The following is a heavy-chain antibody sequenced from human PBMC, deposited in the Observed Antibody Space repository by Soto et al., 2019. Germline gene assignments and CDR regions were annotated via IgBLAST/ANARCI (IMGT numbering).Heavy chain of an antibody. CDR1: GGSLSSGGYY. D-gene: IGHD3-9*01. J-gene: IGHJ6*02. Sequence: SETLSLTCTVSGGSLSSGGYYWSWIRQHPGKGLEWIGYIYYSGSTYYNPSLKSRVTISVDTSKNQFSLKLSSVTAADTAVYYCARGDILTGYSYYSGMDVWGQGTTVTVSS. CDR3: ARGDILTGYSYYSGMDV. V-gene: IGHV4-31*03. CDR2: IYYSGST.